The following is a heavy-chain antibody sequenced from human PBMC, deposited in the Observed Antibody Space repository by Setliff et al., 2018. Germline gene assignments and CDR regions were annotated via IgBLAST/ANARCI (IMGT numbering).Heavy chain of an antibody. J-gene: IGHJ6*03. CDR3: ARTINFLGSGTWGYMDV. D-gene: IGHD3-10*01. Sequence: SETLSLTCTVSGGTLTDYFWSWVRLPPGKRLEWIGDIDHGGGSSYNPSLQSRVTLSLDTSENEFSLRLTSVTAADTAVYFCARTINFLGSGTWGYMDVWGKGTTVTVSS. CDR2: IDHGGGS. V-gene: IGHV4-34*01. CDR1: GGTLTDYF.